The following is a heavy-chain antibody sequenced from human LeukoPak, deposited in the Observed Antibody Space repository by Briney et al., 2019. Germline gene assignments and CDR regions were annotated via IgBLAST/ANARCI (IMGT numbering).Heavy chain of an antibody. CDR1: GYTLTELS. CDR2: FDPEAGET. D-gene: IGHD3-22*01. J-gene: IGHJ6*02. Sequence: ASVKVSCKVSGYTLTELSMHWVRQAPGKGLEWMGGFDPEAGETIYAQKFQGRVTMTEDTSTDTAYMELSSLRSEDTAVYYCATDSDYYDSSGYYYHYGMDVWGQGTTVTVSS. CDR3: ATDSDYYDSSGYYYHYGMDV. V-gene: IGHV1-24*01.